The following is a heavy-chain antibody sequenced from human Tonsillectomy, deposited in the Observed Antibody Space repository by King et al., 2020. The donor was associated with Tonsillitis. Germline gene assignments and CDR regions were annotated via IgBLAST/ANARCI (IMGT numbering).Heavy chain of an antibody. CDR3: ARARSYDNTEY. D-gene: IGHD3-22*01. Sequence: QLVQSGAEVKKPGASAKVSCKASGYTFTNYGISWVRQAPGQGLEWMGWISAYNGNTNSKYAQRLQGRVTMTTDTSTGTAYMELRSLRSDDTAVYYCARARSYDNTEYWGQGTLVTVSS. J-gene: IGHJ4*02. CDR2: ISAYNGNT. V-gene: IGHV1-18*01. CDR1: GYTFTNYG.